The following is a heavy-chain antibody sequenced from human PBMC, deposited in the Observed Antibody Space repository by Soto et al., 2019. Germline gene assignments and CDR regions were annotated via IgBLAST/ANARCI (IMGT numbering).Heavy chain of an antibody. CDR1: GYTFTSYA. D-gene: IGHD3-10*01. J-gene: IGHJ6*02. CDR3: AGDNGSGSYYDDYYYYYGMDV. CDR2: INAGNGNT. Sequence: ASVKVSCKASGYTFTSYAMHWVRQAPGQRLEWMGWINAGNGNTKYSQKFQGRVTITRDTSASTAYMELSSLRSEDTAVYYCAGDNGSGSYYDDYYYYYGMDVWGQGTTVTVSS. V-gene: IGHV1-3*01.